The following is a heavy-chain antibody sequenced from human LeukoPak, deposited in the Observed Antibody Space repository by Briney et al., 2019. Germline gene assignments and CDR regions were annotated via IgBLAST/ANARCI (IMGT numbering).Heavy chain of an antibody. Sequence: PSETLSLTCTVSGDSVSSTNFYRGWVRQPPGKGLEWIGSIYYSGSTHYNPSLQSRISISVDTSKNQFSLKSTSVTAADTAVYYCARARGYSYAFDNWGQGTLVTVSS. CDR1: GDSVSSTNFY. J-gene: IGHJ4*02. CDR2: IYYSGST. V-gene: IGHV4-39*07. D-gene: IGHD5-18*01. CDR3: ARARGYSYAFDN.